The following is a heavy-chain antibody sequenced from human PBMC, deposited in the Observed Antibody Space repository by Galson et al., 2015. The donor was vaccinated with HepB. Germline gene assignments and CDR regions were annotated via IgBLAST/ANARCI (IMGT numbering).Heavy chain of an antibody. CDR1: GFTFSSYD. J-gene: IGHJ4*02. Sequence: SLRLSCAASGFTFSSYDMSWVRQAPGKGLEWVSAISGGGGSTDYADSVKGRFTISRDNSKNELHLQMNSLRAEDTAIYYCAKHGSSWSHYFDYWGQGTLVTVSS. CDR2: ISGGGGST. CDR3: AKHGSSWSHYFDY. V-gene: IGHV3-23*01. D-gene: IGHD6-13*01.